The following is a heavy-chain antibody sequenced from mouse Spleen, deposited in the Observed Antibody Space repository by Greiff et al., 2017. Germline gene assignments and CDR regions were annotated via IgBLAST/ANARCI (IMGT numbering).Heavy chain of an antibody. D-gene: IGHD1-1*02. J-gene: IGHJ2*01. CDR2: IDPSDSET. Sequence: VQLQQPGAELVRPGSSVKLSCKASGYTFTSYWMHWVKQRPIQGLEWIGNIDPSDSETHYNQKFKDKATLTVDKSSSTAYMQLSSLTSEDSAVYYGARDGGGSAYFAYWGQGTTLTVSA. V-gene: IGHV1-52*01. CDR1: GYTFTSYW. CDR3: ARDGGGSAYFAY.